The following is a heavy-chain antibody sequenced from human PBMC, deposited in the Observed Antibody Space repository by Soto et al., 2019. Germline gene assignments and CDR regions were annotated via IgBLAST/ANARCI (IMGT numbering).Heavy chain of an antibody. D-gene: IGHD5-12*01. CDR3: ARTDIATTNWFDP. J-gene: IGHJ5*02. V-gene: IGHV4-34*01. Sequence: WTWIRQPPGKGLEWIGEINHRGSTNYNPSLKSRVSISIDTSKNQFSLKLTSVTAADTSVYYCARTDIATTNWFDPWGQGTLVTVSS. CDR2: INHRGST.